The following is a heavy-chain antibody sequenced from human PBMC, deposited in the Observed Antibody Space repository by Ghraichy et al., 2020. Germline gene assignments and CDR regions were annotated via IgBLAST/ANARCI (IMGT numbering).Heavy chain of an antibody. Sequence: SETLSLTCTVSGGSISSSSYYWGWIRQPPGKGLEWIGSIYYSGSTYYNPSLKSRVTISVDTSKNQFSLKLSSVTAADTAVYYCATSPASAYCGGDCYILRGYFDYWGQGTLVTVSS. CDR2: IYYSGST. V-gene: IGHV4-39*01. CDR1: GGSISSSSYY. CDR3: ATSPASAYCGGDCYILRGYFDY. D-gene: IGHD2-21*02. J-gene: IGHJ4*02.